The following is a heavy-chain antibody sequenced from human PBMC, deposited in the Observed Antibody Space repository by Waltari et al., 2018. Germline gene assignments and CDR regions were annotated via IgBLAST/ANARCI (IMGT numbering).Heavy chain of an antibody. J-gene: IGHJ4*02. Sequence: QVQLQESGPGLVKPSETLSLTCTVSGGSLSSYYWSWIRQPAGKGLEWIGRIYTSGSTNYNPSLKSRVTMSVDTSKNQFSLKLSSVTAADTAVYYCARVGNYYDSSGYYYFDYWGQGTLVTVSS. CDR3: ARVGNYYDSSGYYYFDY. V-gene: IGHV4-4*07. CDR2: IYTSGST. D-gene: IGHD3-22*01. CDR1: GGSLSSYY.